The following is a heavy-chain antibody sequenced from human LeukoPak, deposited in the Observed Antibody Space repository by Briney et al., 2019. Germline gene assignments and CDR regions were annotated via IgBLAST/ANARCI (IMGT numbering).Heavy chain of an antibody. Sequence: GGPLRLSCAASGFTLSTYWMNWVRQAPGKGLEWVATIKQDGSEKYYVDSVKGRFTISRDNAKNSLYLQMNSLRAEDTAVYYCASQHLYYYGSGSSSGFDYWGQGTLVTVSS. CDR3: ASQHLYYYGSGSSSGFDY. CDR1: GFTLSTYW. D-gene: IGHD3-10*01. V-gene: IGHV3-7*03. CDR2: IKQDGSEK. J-gene: IGHJ4*02.